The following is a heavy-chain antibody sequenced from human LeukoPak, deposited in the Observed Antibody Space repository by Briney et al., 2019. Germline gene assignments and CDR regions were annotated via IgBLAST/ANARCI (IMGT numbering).Heavy chain of an antibody. CDR1: GGSFSGYY. V-gene: IGHV4-34*01. CDR3: ARENYYGSGSYYNPHYYYGMDV. CDR2: INHSGST. Sequence: SETLSLTCAVYGGSFSGYYWSWIRQPPGKGLEWIGEINHSGSTNYNPSLKSRVTMSVDTSKNQFSLKLSSVTAADTAVYYCARENYYGSGSYYNPHYYYGMDVWGQGTTVTVSS. D-gene: IGHD3-10*01. J-gene: IGHJ6*02.